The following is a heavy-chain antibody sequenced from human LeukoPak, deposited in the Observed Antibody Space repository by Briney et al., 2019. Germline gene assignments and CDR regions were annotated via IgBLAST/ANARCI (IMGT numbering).Heavy chain of an antibody. Sequence: GTPLRLFCLASGLTFRNYGFHWVRQAPGKGLVWVAIIYSGGGTTKYYAESVKDRFTITRDDSRDTLYQQMNSLRAEDTAVYYCVVILVPGGVWHFDLWGRGTLVAVSS. V-gene: IGHV3-33*03. CDR1: GLTFRNYG. J-gene: IGHJ2*01. CDR2: IYSGGGTTK. CDR3: VVILVPGGVWHFDL. D-gene: IGHD2-8*02.